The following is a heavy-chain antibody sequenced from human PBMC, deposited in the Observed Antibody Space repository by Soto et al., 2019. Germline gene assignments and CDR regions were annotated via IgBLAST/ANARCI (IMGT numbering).Heavy chain of an antibody. CDR1: GGSISSGDYY. CDR2: IYYSGST. CDR3: ARDRRLWFGNSYYYSMDV. J-gene: IGHJ6*02. V-gene: IGHV4-30-4*01. Sequence: SGTLSLTCTVSGGSISSGDYYWSWIRQPPGKGLEWIGYIYYSGSTYYNPSLKSRVTISVDTSKNQFSLKLSSVTAADTAVYYCARDRRLWFGNSYYYSMDVWGQGTTVTVSS. D-gene: IGHD3-10*01.